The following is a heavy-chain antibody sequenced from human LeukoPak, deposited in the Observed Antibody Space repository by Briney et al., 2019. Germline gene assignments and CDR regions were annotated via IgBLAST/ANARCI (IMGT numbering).Heavy chain of an antibody. J-gene: IGHJ6*02. V-gene: IGHV1-2*02. CDR1: GYTFTGYY. D-gene: IGHD3-10*01. CDR2: INPNSGGK. Sequence: ASVKVSCKASGYTFTGYYMHWVRQAPGQGLEWMGWINPNSGGKNYAQKFQGRVTMTRDTSIRTAYMELSRLRSDDTAVYYCASLYYYGYSYALDVWGQGTTVTVS. CDR3: ASLYYYGYSYALDV.